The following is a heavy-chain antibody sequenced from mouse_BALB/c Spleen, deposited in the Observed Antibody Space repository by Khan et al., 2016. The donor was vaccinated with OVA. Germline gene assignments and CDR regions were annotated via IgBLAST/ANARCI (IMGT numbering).Heavy chain of an antibody. CDR1: GYSFTDYN. J-gene: IGHJ2*01. CDR2: IDPYNGCN. D-gene: IGHD1-1*01. Sequence: VQLQQPGPELVKPGASVKVSCKASGYSFTDYNLFWVKQSHGKSLEWIGYIDPYNGCNNYNQKFKGKATLTVDKSSSTAFLHLNSLTSEDSAVLCSALIDCYGSGFDYWGQGTTVTVSA. CDR3: ALIDCYGSGFDY. V-gene: IGHV1S135*01.